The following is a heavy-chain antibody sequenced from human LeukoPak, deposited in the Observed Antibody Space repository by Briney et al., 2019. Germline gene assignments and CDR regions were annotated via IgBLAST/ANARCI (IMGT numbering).Heavy chain of an antibody. Sequence: TGGSLRLSCAASGFTFGTYGMHWVRQTAGKGLVWVSRINSGGSGTSYADSVEGRFTISRDNAKNILYLQMNSLRAEDTALYYCATSLGPLTEYWGQGTLVTVSS. V-gene: IGHV3-74*01. CDR2: INSGGSGT. CDR1: GFTFGTYG. CDR3: ATSLGPLTEY. D-gene: IGHD7-27*01. J-gene: IGHJ4*02.